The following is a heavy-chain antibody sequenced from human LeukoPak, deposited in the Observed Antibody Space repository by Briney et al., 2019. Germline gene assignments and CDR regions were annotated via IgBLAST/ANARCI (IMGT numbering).Heavy chain of an antibody. CDR3: ARAVGYFDWLPLFDY. CDR1: GYSIRSGFY. J-gene: IGHJ4*02. V-gene: IGHV4-38-2*02. D-gene: IGHD3-9*01. CDR2: IYHSGIT. Sequence: SETLSLTCTVSGYSIRSGFYWGWIRQPPGKGLEWIGNIYHSGITYYTPSLKGRVTISVDTSKNQFYLKLSSVTAADTAVYYCARAVGYFDWLPLFDYWGQGTLVTVSS.